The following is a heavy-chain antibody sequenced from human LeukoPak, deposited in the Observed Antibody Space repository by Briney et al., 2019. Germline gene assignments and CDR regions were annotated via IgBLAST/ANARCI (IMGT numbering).Heavy chain of an antibody. CDR3: AREGLGGDFNLYYFDY. Sequence: GGSLRLSCAASGFTFSSYAMHWVRQAPGKGLEYVSAISSNGGSTYYANSVKGRFTISRDNSENTLYLQMGSLRAEDMAVYYCAREGLGGDFNLYYFDYWGQGTLVTVSS. J-gene: IGHJ4*02. CDR1: GFTFSSYA. V-gene: IGHV3-64*01. D-gene: IGHD2-21*02. CDR2: ISSNGGST.